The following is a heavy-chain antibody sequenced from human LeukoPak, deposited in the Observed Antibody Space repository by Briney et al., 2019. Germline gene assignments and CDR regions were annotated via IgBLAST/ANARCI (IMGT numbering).Heavy chain of an antibody. V-gene: IGHV3-7*03. CDR2: IKQDGSEK. J-gene: IGHJ5*02. CDR3: AKEDWNYVS. CDR1: GFTFNSYW. D-gene: IGHD1-7*01. Sequence: GGSLRLSCAASGFTFNSYWMSWVRQAPGKGLEWVANIKQDGSEKYYVDSVKGRFTISRDNSKNTLYLQMNSLRAEDTAVYYCAKEDWNYVSWGQGTLVTVSS.